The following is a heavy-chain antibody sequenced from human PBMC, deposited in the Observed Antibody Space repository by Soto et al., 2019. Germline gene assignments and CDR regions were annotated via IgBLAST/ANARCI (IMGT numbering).Heavy chain of an antibody. V-gene: IGHV1-2*04. J-gene: IGHJ6*02. CDR3: ARDSGGAIVVIPAAYGMDV. CDR1: GYPFPDAY. CDR2: INLNSGGT. Sequence: GPLKVSCKASGYPFPDAYLHWVRHAPGPGLEWMGWINLNSGGTQYAQNFQGWVTMTRDTSISTAYMEVSRLRSDDAAVYYCARDSGGAIVVIPAAYGMDVWGQGTTVTVS. D-gene: IGHD2-2*01.